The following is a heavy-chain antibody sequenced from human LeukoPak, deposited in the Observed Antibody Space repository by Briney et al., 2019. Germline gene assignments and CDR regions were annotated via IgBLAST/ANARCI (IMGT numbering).Heavy chain of an antibody. Sequence: GGSLRLSCAASGFTFSSYAMSWVRQAPGKGLEWVSSISGSGGSTYYADSVKGRFTISRDNSKNALSLQMNSLRAEDTAVYYCAKDSAYSSGWRDPVYWGQGTLVTVSS. CDR2: ISGSGGST. V-gene: IGHV3-23*01. CDR1: GFTFSSYA. J-gene: IGHJ4*02. CDR3: AKDSAYSSGWRDPVY. D-gene: IGHD6-19*01.